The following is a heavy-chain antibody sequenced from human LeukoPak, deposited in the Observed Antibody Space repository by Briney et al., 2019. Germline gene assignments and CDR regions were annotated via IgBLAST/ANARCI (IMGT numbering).Heavy chain of an antibody. CDR1: GGSVSSGSYY. V-gene: IGHV4-61*01. Sequence: PSETLSLTCTVPGGSVSSGSYYWSWIRQPPGKGLEWIGYVYYSGSTNYNPSLKSGVTISVDTSKNQFSLKLTSVTAADTAVYYCARSGSSGYYYGVDVWGQGTTVTVSS. CDR2: VYYSGST. CDR3: ARSGSSGYYYGVDV. J-gene: IGHJ6*02. D-gene: IGHD6-6*01.